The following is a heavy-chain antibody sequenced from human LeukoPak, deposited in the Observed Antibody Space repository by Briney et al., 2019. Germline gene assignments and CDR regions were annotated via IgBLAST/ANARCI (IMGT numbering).Heavy chain of an antibody. Sequence: SVKVSCKASGGTFSSYAISWVRQAPGPGLEWMGGIIPIFGTANYAQKFQGRVTITAVESSSTAYLELSSLRSEDTAVYYGARGDVSDAFDIWGQGTMVTVSS. J-gene: IGHJ3*02. CDR2: IIPIFGTA. V-gene: IGHV1-69*01. D-gene: IGHD3-16*01. CDR3: ARGDVSDAFDI. CDR1: GGTFSSYA.